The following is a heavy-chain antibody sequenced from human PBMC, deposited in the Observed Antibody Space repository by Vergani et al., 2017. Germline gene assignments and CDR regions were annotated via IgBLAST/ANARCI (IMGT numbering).Heavy chain of an antibody. D-gene: IGHD3-10*01. V-gene: IGHV4-34*01. CDR3: ARSITMVRGVIITAGPNWFDP. CDR2: INHSGST. CDR1: GGSFSGYY. Sequence: QVQLQQWGAGLLKPSETLSLTCAVYGGSFSGYYWSWIRQPPGKGLEWIGEINHSGSTNYNPSLKSRVTISVDTSKNQFSLKLSSVTAADTAVYYCARSITMVRGVIITAGPNWFDPWGQGTLVTVSS. J-gene: IGHJ5*02.